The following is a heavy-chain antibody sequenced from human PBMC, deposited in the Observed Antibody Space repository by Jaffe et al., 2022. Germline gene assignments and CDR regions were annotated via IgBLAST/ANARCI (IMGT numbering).Heavy chain of an antibody. CDR1: GYTFTGYY. CDR2: INPNSGGT. Sequence: QVQLVQSGAEVKKPGASVKVSCKASGYTFTGYYMHWVRQAPGQGLEWMGWINPNSGGTNYAQKFQGRVTMTRDTSISTAYMELSRLRSDDTAVYYCARDGIRANAGRNWFDPWGQGTLVTVSS. D-gene: IGHD1-26*01. J-gene: IGHJ5*02. V-gene: IGHV1-2*02. CDR3: ARDGIRANAGRNWFDP.